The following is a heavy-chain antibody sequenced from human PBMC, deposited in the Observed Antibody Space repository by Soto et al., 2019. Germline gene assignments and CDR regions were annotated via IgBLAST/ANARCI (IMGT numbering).Heavy chain of an antibody. Sequence: ASVKVSCKASCYTFTSYGISWVRQAPGQGLEWMGWISAYNGNTNYAQKLQGRVTMTTDTSTSTAYMELRSLRSDDTAVYYCAGPSSTTTHDAFDIWGQGTMVTVS. CDR3: AGPSSTTTHDAFDI. D-gene: IGHD2-2*01. J-gene: IGHJ3*02. CDR1: CYTFTSYG. V-gene: IGHV1-18*01. CDR2: ISAYNGNT.